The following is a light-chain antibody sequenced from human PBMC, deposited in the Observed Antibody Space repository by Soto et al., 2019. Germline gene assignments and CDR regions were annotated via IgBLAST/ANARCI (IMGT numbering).Light chain of an antibody. CDR3: QQYGSSPPWT. CDR2: GAS. Sequence: EIGVSQAPGAESVSPGGRATLSCRASQSVSSSYLAWYQQKPGQAPRLLIYGASSRATGIPDRFSGSGSGTDFTLTISRLEPEDFAVYYCQQYGSSPPWTFGQGTKVDNK. V-gene: IGKV3-20*01. CDR1: QSVSSSY. J-gene: IGKJ1*01.